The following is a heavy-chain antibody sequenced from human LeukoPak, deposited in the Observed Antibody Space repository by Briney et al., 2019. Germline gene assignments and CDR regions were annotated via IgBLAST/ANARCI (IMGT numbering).Heavy chain of an antibody. CDR3: ARDSTGGYPDY. Sequence: ASVKVSCKTSGYSLSAYYIHWVRQAPGQGLEYMGWISPNSGGTNYAQMFQGRVTMTSDTSINTAFMELRSLRSDDTAVFYCARDSTGGYPDYWGQGTLVTVSA. CDR1: GYSLSAYY. D-gene: IGHD7-27*01. CDR2: ISPNSGGT. J-gene: IGHJ4*02. V-gene: IGHV1-2*02.